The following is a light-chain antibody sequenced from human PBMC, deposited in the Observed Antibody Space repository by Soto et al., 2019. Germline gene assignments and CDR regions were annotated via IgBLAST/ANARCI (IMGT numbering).Light chain of an antibody. Sequence: EVVLTQSPVTLSLSPGERATLSCRASQSVSSYLAWYQQKPGQASRLLIYDVSNRATGIPARFSGSGSGTDFTLTISSLEPEDFAVYYCQQRNYWQVTFGQGTRLEIK. V-gene: IGKV3-11*01. CDR2: DVS. J-gene: IGKJ5*01. CDR1: QSVSSY. CDR3: QQRNYWQVT.